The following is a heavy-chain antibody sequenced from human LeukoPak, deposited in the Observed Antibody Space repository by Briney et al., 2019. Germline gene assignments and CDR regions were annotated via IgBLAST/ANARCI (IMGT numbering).Heavy chain of an antibody. Sequence: ASVKVSCKASGYTFTSYGINWVRQAPGQGLEWMGWMNPNSGNTGYAQKFQGRVTMTRNTSISTAYMELSSLRSEDTAVYYCAREGSAIDYYYYYGMDVWGQGTTVTVSS. CDR1: GYTFTSYG. V-gene: IGHV1-8*02. D-gene: IGHD2-15*01. CDR2: MNPNSGNT. CDR3: AREGSAIDYYYYYGMDV. J-gene: IGHJ6*02.